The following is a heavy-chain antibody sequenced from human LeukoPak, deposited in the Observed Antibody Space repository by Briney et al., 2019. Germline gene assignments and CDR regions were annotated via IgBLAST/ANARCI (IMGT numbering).Heavy chain of an antibody. Sequence: PGGSLRLSCAASGFTSNDYAMHWVRQAPGKGLEWVSLISWDSGNTYYADSVKGRFTISRDNSKNSLSLQMNSLRAEDTALYYCAKDYHDSSGLDAFDIWGQGTMVTVSS. CDR3: AKDYHDSSGLDAFDI. CDR1: GFTSNDYA. J-gene: IGHJ3*02. V-gene: IGHV3-43D*03. CDR2: ISWDSGNT. D-gene: IGHD3-22*01.